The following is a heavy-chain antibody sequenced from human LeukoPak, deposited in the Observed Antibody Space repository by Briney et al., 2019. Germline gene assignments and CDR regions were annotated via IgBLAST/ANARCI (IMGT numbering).Heavy chain of an antibody. D-gene: IGHD3-10*01. J-gene: IGHJ4*02. V-gene: IGHV1-24*01. CDR1: GYTLTELS. CDR2: FDPEDGET. CDR3: ATMYYYGSGSYYAYYFDY. Sequence: ASVKVSCKVSGYTLTELSMHWVRQAPGKGLEWMGGFDPEDGETIYAQKFQGRVTMTEDTSTDTAYMELSSLRSEDTAVYYCATMYYYGSGSYYAYYFDYWGQGTLVTVSS.